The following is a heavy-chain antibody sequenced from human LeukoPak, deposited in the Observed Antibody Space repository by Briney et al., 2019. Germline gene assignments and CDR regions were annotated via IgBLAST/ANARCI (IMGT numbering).Heavy chain of an antibody. V-gene: IGHV4-4*07. CDR1: GGSISSYY. D-gene: IGHD1-26*01. Sequence: SETLSLTCTVSGGSISSYYWNWIRQPAGKGLEWIGRIYISGSTNYNPSLKSRVTMSVDTSKNQFSLKLSSVTAADTAVYYCASDGGYYYDRFDYWGQGTLVTVSS. CDR2: IYISGST. J-gene: IGHJ4*02. CDR3: ASDGGYYYDRFDY.